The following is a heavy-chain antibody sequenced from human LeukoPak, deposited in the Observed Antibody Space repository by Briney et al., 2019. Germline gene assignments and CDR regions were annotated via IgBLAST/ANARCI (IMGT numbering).Heavy chain of an antibody. V-gene: IGHV3-64*01. CDR3: ARGGYYYDSSGDHFDY. J-gene: IGHJ4*02. CDR1: GSTFSSYA. D-gene: IGHD3-22*01. CDR2: ISSNGGST. Sequence: GGSLRLSCAASGSTFSSYAMHWVRQAPGKGLEYVSAISSNGGSTYYANSVKGRFTISRDNSKNTLYLQMGSLRAEDMAVYYCARGGYYYDSSGDHFDYWGQGTLVTVSS.